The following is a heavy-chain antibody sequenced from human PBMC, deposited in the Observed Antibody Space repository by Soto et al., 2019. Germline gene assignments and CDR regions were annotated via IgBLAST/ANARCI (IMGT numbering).Heavy chain of an antibody. CDR3: AKRMDNGMRSCMDV. CDR1: GFTFSSYA. D-gene: IGHD1-1*01. V-gene: IGHV3-23*01. CDR2: ISGSGGST. Sequence: GGSLRLSCAASGFTFSSYAMSWVRQAPGKGLEWVAGISGSGGSTYYADSVRGRFTISRDNSKNTEYLQVNSLRVEDRAVYYCAKRMDNGMRSCMDVWGQGTTVTVSS. J-gene: IGHJ6*02.